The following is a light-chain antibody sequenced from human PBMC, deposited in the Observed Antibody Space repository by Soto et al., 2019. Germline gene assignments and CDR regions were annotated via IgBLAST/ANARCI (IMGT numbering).Light chain of an antibody. Sequence: EIVLTQSPVTLSLSPGERATLSCRASQSVSSYLAWYQQKPGQAPRLLIYDASNRATGIPARFSGSGSGTDFTLTISSLQSEDFAVYYCQQYNNWPPWTFGQGTKVDIK. CDR2: DAS. V-gene: IGKV3D-15*01. J-gene: IGKJ1*01. CDR1: QSVSSY. CDR3: QQYNNWPPWT.